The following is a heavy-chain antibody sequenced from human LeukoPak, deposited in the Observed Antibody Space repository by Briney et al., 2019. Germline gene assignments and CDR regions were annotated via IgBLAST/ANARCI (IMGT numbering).Heavy chain of an antibody. D-gene: IGHD5-18*01. CDR1: GGSFSGYY. J-gene: IGHJ4*02. Sequence: SETLSLTRAVYGGSFSGYYWSWIRQPPGKGLEWIGEINHSGSTNYNPSLKSRVTISVDTSKNQFSLKLSSVTAADTAVYYCASRYSAMVILDFWGQGTLVTVSS. CDR3: ASRYSAMVILDF. V-gene: IGHV4-34*01. CDR2: INHSGST.